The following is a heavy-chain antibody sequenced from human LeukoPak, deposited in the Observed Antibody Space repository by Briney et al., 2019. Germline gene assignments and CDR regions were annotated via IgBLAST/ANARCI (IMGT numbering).Heavy chain of an antibody. CDR2: LNLEDGGP. Sequence: ASVKVSCKVSGSTLIELSTHWVRQAPGKGLEWMGGLNLEDGGPVYAQKFQGRVTVTEDRAAGTAYMELNSLTSEDTALYYCAKGVAVAGTPPGGDYWGQGTLVTVSS. CDR3: AKGVAVAGTPPGGDY. J-gene: IGHJ4*02. CDR1: GSTLIELS. D-gene: IGHD6-19*01. V-gene: IGHV1-24*01.